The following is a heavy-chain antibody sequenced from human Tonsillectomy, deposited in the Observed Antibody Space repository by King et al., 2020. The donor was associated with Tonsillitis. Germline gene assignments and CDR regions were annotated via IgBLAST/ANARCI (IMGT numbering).Heavy chain of an antibody. CDR1: GFTFSSYG. J-gene: IGHJ4*02. CDR3: AKDGVIYGSGSYLPY. D-gene: IGHD3-10*01. CDR2: ISYDGSNK. Sequence: VQLVESGGSVVQPGRSLRLSCAASGFTFSSYGMHWVRQAPGKGLEWVAVISYDGSNKYYADSVKGRFTISRDNSKNTLYLQMNSLRAEDTAVYYCAKDGVIYGSGSYLPYWGQGTLVTVSS. V-gene: IGHV3-30*18.